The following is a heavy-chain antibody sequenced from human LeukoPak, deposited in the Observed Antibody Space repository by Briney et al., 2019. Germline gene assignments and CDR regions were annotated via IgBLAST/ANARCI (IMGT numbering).Heavy chain of an antibody. D-gene: IGHD2-21*01. CDR2: ISAYNGNS. Sequence: GGSVRVSCKASGYTFTSYGIRWVRQAPGQGLEWMGWISAYNGNSNYAQKLQGRVTMTTDTSTSTAYIELRSLRSDDTAVYYCARDGGAYCGGYCYFDYWGEGTLVTVSS. V-gene: IGHV1-18*01. CDR3: ARDGGAYCGGYCYFDY. J-gene: IGHJ4*02. CDR1: GYTFTSYG.